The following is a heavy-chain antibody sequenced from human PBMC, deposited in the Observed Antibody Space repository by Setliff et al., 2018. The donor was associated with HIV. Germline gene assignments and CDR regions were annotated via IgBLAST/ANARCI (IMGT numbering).Heavy chain of an antibody. CDR1: GFAFSSYS. V-gene: IGHV3-21*04. Sequence: PGGSLRLSCAASGFAFSSYSMNWVRQAPGKGLEWVSSISTSGRYIYYADSVKGRFTISIDNAKNSLFLQMNSLKAEDTAVYYCARAYNVYDYRFDSSGYDYWGQGTLVTVSS. D-gene: IGHD3-22*01. CDR3: ARAYNVYDYRFDSSGYDY. CDR2: ISTSGRYI. J-gene: IGHJ4*02.